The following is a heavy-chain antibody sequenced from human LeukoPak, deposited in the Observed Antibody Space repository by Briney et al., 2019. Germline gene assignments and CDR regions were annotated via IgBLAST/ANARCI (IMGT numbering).Heavy chain of an antibody. CDR2: INWNSGSI. V-gene: IGHV3-9*01. CDR1: GFTFDDYA. CDR3: ARGASVVAGNDNAFDI. Sequence: GGSLRLSCAASGFTFDDYAMHWVRQAPGKGLEWVSGINWNSGSIGYADSVKGRFTISRDNARNSLYLQMNSLRAEDTAVYYCARGASVVAGNDNAFDIWGQGTMVTVSS. D-gene: IGHD6-19*01. J-gene: IGHJ3*02.